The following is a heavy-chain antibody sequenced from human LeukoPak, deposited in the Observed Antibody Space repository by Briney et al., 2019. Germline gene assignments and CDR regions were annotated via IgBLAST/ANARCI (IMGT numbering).Heavy chain of an antibody. V-gene: IGHV4-31*03. D-gene: IGHD6-19*01. CDR1: GGSISSGGYY. CDR2: IYYSGST. CDR3: ARARVAVAKYYFDY. Sequence: PSETLSLTCTVSGGSISSGGYYWSWIRQHPGKGLEWIGYIYYSGSTYYNPSLKSRVTISVDTSKNQFSLKLSPVTAADTAVYYCARARVAVAKYYFDYWGQGTLVTVSS. J-gene: IGHJ4*02.